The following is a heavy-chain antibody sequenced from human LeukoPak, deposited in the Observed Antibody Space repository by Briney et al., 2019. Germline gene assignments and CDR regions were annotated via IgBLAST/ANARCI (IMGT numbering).Heavy chain of an antibody. V-gene: IGHV4-59*01. J-gene: IGHJ4*02. CDR3: ARVSYSSGYYLSDY. CDR1: GGPISSYY. D-gene: IGHD3-22*01. CDR2: IYYSGST. Sequence: SETLSLTCTVSGGPISSYYGSWLRQPPGKGLEWIGYIYYSGSTNYNPSLKSRVTISIDTSMNQFSLKLSSVTAADTAVYYCARVSYSSGYYLSDYWGQGTLVTVSS.